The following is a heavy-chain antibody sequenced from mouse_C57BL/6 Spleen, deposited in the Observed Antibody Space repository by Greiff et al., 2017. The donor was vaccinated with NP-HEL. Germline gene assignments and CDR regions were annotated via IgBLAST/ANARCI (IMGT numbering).Heavy chain of an antibody. CDR3: ARGEYFDV. CDR2: ISYDGSN. Sequence: EVHLVESGPGLVKPSQSLSLTCSVTGYSITSGYYWNWIRQFPGNKLEWMGYISYDGSNNYNPSLKNRISITRDTSKNQFFLKLNSVTTEDTATYYCARGEYFDVWGTGTTVTVSS. V-gene: IGHV3-6*01. J-gene: IGHJ1*03. CDR1: GYSITSGYY.